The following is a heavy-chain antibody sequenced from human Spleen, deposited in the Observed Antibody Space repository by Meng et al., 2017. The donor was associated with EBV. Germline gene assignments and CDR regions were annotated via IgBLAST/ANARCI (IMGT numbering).Heavy chain of an antibody. J-gene: IGHJ4*02. D-gene: IGHD4-23*01. V-gene: IGHV1-8*01. CDR3: STYGGTDFDY. CDR2: MNPNSGNT. CDR1: GYTFTNYD. Sequence: QVQLVKSGAEVKKPGASVKVSCKASGYTFTNYDINWVRQATGQGLEWMGWMNPNSGNTGSAQKFQGRVTITRNTSISTAYMELSSLKSEDTAVYYCSTYGGTDFDYWGLGTLVTVSS.